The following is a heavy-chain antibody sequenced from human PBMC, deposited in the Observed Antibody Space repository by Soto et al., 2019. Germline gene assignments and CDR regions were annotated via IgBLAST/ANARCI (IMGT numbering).Heavy chain of an antibody. J-gene: IGHJ5*02. V-gene: IGHV1-18*01. Sequence: GASVKVSCKASGYTFTSYGISWVRQAPGQGLEWMGWISAYNGNTNYAQKLQGRVTMTTDTSTSTAYMELRSLRSDDTAVYYCAFVGLKRGHSYVHAPWSRGTFVIGSS. D-gene: IGHD5-18*01. CDR3: AFVGLKRGHSYVHAP. CDR2: ISAYNGNT. CDR1: GYTFTSYG.